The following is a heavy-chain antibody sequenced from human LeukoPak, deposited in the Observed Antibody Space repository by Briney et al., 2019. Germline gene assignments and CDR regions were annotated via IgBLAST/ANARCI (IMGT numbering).Heavy chain of an antibody. CDR3: AREFDY. Sequence: PGGSLRLSCAASGFTFSTYAMSWVRHFPGKGLEWVSALGDRTYYADSVKGRFTISRDNSKSTLYLQMDSLRAEDTAVYYCAREFDYWGQGTLVTVSS. J-gene: IGHJ4*02. CDR1: GFTFSTYA. CDR2: LGDRT. V-gene: IGHV3-23*01.